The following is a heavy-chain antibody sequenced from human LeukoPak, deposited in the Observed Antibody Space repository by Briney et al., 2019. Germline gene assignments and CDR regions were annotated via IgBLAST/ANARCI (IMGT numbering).Heavy chain of an antibody. CDR3: ARDNLSMTTVTTHWFDP. CDR1: GYTFTSYG. CDR2: ISAYNGNT. V-gene: IGHV1-18*01. D-gene: IGHD4-17*01. Sequence: VASVKVSCKASGYTFTSYGISWVRQAPGQGLEWMGWISAYNGNTNYAQKLRGRVTMTTDTSTSTAYMELRSLRSDDTAVYYCARDNLSMTTVTTHWFDPWGQGTLVTVSS. J-gene: IGHJ5*02.